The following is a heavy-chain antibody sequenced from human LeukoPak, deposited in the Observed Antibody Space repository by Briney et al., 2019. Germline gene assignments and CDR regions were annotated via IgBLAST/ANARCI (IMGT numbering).Heavy chain of an antibody. D-gene: IGHD2-2*02. V-gene: IGHV4-34*01. CDR1: GGSFSGYY. CDR2: INHSGST. Sequence: SETLSLTCAVYGGSFSGYYWSWIRQPPGKGLEWIGEINHSGSTNYNPSLKSRVTISVDTSKNQFSLKLSSVTAADTAVYYCAGLLGYCSSTSCYSGDYYYGMDVWGQGTTVTVSS. J-gene: IGHJ6*02. CDR3: AGLLGYCSSTSCYSGDYYYGMDV.